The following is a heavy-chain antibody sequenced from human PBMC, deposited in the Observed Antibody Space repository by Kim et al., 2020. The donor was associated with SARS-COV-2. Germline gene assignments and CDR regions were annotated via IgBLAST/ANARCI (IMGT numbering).Heavy chain of an antibody. Sequence: SETLSLTCTVSGGSISSSSYYWGWIRQPPGKGLEWIGSIYYSGSTYYNPSLKSRVTISVDTSKNQFSLKLSSVTAADTAVYYCARHFTPRDMIATYYFDYWGQGTLVTVSS. J-gene: IGHJ4*02. V-gene: IGHV4-39*01. CDR1: GGSISSSSYY. D-gene: IGHD3-22*01. CDR3: ARHFTPRDMIATYYFDY. CDR2: IYYSGST.